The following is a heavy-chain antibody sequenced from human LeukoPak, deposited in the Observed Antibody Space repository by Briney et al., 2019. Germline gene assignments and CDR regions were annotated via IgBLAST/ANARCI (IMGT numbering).Heavy chain of an antibody. CDR1: GFTFSGYW. D-gene: IGHD6-13*01. V-gene: IGHV3-7*01. J-gene: IGHJ3*02. Sequence: GGSLRLSCVASGFTFSGYWMSWVRQDPGKGLEWVANIKQDGSEKYYVDSVKGRFTISRDNAKNSLYLQMNSLRAEDTAVYYCAATPIVIAAAGTSAFDIWGQGTMVTVSS. CDR3: AATPIVIAAAGTSAFDI. CDR2: IKQDGSEK.